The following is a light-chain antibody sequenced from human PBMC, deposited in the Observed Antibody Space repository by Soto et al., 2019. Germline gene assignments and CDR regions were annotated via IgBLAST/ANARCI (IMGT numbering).Light chain of an antibody. CDR3: QAWDSSTYVV. Sequence: YELTQPPSVSVSPGQTASITCSGDKLGDKYACWYQQKPGQSPVLVIYQDSKRPSGIPERFSGSNSGNTATLTISGTQAMDEADYYCQAWDSSTYVVFGGGTKLTVL. CDR1: KLGDKY. J-gene: IGLJ2*01. V-gene: IGLV3-1*01. CDR2: QDS.